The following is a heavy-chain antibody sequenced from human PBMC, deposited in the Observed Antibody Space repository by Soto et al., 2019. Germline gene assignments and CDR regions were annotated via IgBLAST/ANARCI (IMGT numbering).Heavy chain of an antibody. V-gene: IGHV3-21*01. CDR3: ARDQPGYSYGYGLGY. CDR1: GFTFSSYS. J-gene: IGHJ4*02. Sequence: EVQLVESGGGLVKPGGSLRLSCAASGFTFSSYSMNWVRQAPGKGLEWVSSISSSSSYIYYADSVKGRFTISRDNAKNSLYLQMHSLRVEDTAVYYCARDQPGYSYGYGLGYRGQGTLVTVSS. D-gene: IGHD5-18*01. CDR2: ISSSSSYI.